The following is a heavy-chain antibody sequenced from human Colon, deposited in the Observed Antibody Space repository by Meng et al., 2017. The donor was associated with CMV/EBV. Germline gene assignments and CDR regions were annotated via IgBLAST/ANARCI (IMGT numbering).Heavy chain of an antibody. CDR1: GYTFIDYD. CDR2: MTPSSGYP. J-gene: IGHJ4*01. Sequence: ASVKVSCKTSGYTFIDYDVNWVRQAAGQGLEWMGWMTPSSGYPGYAPKFQGRVTMTRDTSINTAYMELSGLTSEDTAVYYCARGGGGTSSDYWGQGTLVTVSS. D-gene: IGHD6-6*01. CDR3: ARGGGGTSSDY. V-gene: IGHV1-8*01.